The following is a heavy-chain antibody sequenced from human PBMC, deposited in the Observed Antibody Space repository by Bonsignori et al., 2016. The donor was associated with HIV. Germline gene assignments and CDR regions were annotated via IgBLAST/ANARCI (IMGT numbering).Heavy chain of an antibody. V-gene: IGHV4-38-2*01. J-gene: IGHJ3*02. CDR2: VYHSGTA. CDR3: ARSFLMGAVWSSAFDI. D-gene: IGHD1-26*01. Sequence: WIRQPPGKGLEWIGSVYHSGTAYYNPSLKSRVTISVDTSKNQFSLKVSSVTAADTAVYYCARSFLMGAVWSSAFDIWGQGTMVTVSS.